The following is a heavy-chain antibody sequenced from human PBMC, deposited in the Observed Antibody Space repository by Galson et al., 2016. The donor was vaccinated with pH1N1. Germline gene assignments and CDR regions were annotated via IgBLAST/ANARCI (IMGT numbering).Heavy chain of an antibody. CDR1: GFDFSQYG. J-gene: IGHJ6*02. Sequence: SLRLSCAASGFDFSQYGMHWIRQAPGLGLEWVAFLWLDGSNEFYIDSVKGRFTITRDNSKNILYLQMSSLRDEDTALYYCGGDSAHDGKINDGVDGWGQGTRVTVSS. V-gene: IGHV3-33*01. CDR2: LWLDGSNE. D-gene: IGHD4-23*01. CDR3: GGDSAHDGKINDGVDG.